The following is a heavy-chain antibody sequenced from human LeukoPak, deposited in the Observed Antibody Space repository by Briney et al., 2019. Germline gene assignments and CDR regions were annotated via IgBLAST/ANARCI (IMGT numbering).Heavy chain of an antibody. D-gene: IGHD3-22*01. V-gene: IGHV4-34*01. Sequence: PSETLSLTCAVYGGSFSGYYWSWIRQPPGKGLEWMGEINHSGSTNYNPSLKSRVTISVDTSKNQFSLKLSSVTAADTAVYYCARSLYYYDSSGYYHRSYYYYYMDVWGKGTTVTVSS. CDR2: INHSGST. CDR3: ARSLYYYDSSGYYHRSYYYYYMDV. CDR1: GGSFSGYY. J-gene: IGHJ6*03.